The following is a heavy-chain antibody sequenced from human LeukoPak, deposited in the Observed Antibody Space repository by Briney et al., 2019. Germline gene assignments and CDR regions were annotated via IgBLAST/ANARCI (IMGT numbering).Heavy chain of an antibody. V-gene: IGHV4-31*03. D-gene: IGHD5-24*01. J-gene: IGHJ4*02. CDR2: IYYSGST. CDR1: GGSISSGGYY. Sequence: PSETLSLTCTVSGGSISSGGYYWSWSRQHPGKGLEWIVYIYYSGSTYYNPSLKSRVTISVDTSKNQFSLKLSSVTAADTAVYYCARSYGRDGYNLLDYWGQGTLVTVSS. CDR3: ARSYGRDGYNLLDY.